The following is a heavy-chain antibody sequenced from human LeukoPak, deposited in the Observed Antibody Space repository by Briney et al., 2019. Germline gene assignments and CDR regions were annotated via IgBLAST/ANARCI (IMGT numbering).Heavy chain of an antibody. Sequence: GGSLRLSCAASGFTFSSYWMSWVRQAPGKGLEWVANIKQDGTEKYYMDSVKGRFTISRDNAKNSLYLQMNSLRAEDTAVYYCAREDGYFDGLPPSLYPDYWGQGTLVTVSS. CDR2: IKQDGTEK. V-gene: IGHV3-7*01. D-gene: IGHD3-9*01. CDR3: AREDGYFDGLPPSLYPDY. CDR1: GFTFSSYW. J-gene: IGHJ4*02.